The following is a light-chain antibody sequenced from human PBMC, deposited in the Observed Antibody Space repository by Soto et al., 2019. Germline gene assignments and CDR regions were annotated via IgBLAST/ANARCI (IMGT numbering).Light chain of an antibody. J-gene: IGKJ1*01. CDR1: QSLVHSDGNTY. V-gene: IGKV2-24*01. CDR3: MQTTQFPWT. CDR2: KSS. Sequence: EIVLTQTPLSSPVTLGQSASISCRSSQSLVHSDGNTYLSWLHQRPGQPPRLLIYKSSNRFSGVPHRFSGSGAGTDVTLRVSGVEAEDVGVYYCMQTTQFPWTFGQGTKVEIK.